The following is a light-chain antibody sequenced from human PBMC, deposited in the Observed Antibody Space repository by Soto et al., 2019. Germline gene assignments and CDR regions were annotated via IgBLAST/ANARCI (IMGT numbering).Light chain of an antibody. Sequence: EVVLTQSPGTLSLSPGESATLSCRASQSVSSNYLAWYQQKPGQAPRLLIYGVSTRATGIPDRFSGSGSGTDFSLTISRLEPEDIALYYCQRYFTSPLTFGGVTKVEIK. J-gene: IGKJ4*01. CDR1: QSVSSNY. V-gene: IGKV3-20*01. CDR2: GVS. CDR3: QRYFTSPLT.